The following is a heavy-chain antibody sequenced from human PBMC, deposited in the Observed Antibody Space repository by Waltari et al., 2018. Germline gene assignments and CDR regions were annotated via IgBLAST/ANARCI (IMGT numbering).Heavy chain of an antibody. V-gene: IGHV3-49*04. J-gene: IGHJ4*02. D-gene: IGHD3-16*01. Sequence: EVQLVESGGGLVQPGRSLRISCTASGFPFGDYVMSWVRPAPGKGVGWVGFIRSKAYGGPTEYAASVKGRFTISRDDSKSIAYLQMNSLKTEDTAVYYCTRGSPGGITFGGVIAYWGQGTLVTVSS. CDR3: TRGSPGGITFGGVIAY. CDR2: IRSKAYGGPT. CDR1: GFPFGDYV.